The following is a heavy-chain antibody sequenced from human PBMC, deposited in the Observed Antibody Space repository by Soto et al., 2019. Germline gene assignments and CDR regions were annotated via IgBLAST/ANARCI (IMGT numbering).Heavy chain of an antibody. CDR1: GGSISSGGYY. CDR3: ARDLRDYFPHNWFDP. V-gene: IGHV4-31*03. Sequence: TLSLTCTVSGGSISSGGYYWSWIRQHPGKGLEWIGYIYYSGSTYYNPSLKSRVTISVDTSKNQFSLKLSSVTAADTAVYYCARDLRDYFPHNWFDPWGQGTLVTVSS. D-gene: IGHD4-17*01. J-gene: IGHJ5*02. CDR2: IYYSGST.